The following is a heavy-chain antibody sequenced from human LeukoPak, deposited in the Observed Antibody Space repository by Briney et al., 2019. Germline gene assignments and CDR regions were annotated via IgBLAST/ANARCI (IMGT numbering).Heavy chain of an antibody. CDR1: GLLLTTHAMR. D-gene: IGHD1/OR15-1a*01. CDR3: ALSLNNAAYFDY. V-gene: IGHV2-70*04. J-gene: IGHJ4*02. CDR2: IDWDDDE. Sequence: SGPALVKPTETLTLTCTFSGLLLTTHAMRVSWIRQPPGKALEWLARIDWDDDEFYNRPPKTRLTISKDTSKNQVVLTMTNMDPVDTATYYCALSLNNAAYFDYWGQGTLVTVSS.